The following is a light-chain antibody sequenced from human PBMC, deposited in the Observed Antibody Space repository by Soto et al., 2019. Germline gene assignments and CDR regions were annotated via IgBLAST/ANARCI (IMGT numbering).Light chain of an antibody. J-gene: IGLJ1*01. Sequence: QSVLTQPPSVSGAPGQRVTISCTGSSSNIGAGYDVHWYQQLPGTAPKLLIYGNSNRPSGVPDRFSGSKSADTASLTISGLQAEDEADYYCSSYTPNTALDRVFGTGTKVTVL. V-gene: IGLV1-40*01. CDR2: GNS. CDR3: SSYTPNTALDRV. CDR1: SSNIGAGYD.